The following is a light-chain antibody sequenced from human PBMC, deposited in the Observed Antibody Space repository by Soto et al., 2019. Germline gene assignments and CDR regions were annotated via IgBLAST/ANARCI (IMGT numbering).Light chain of an antibody. Sequence: QSVLTQPPSASGSPGQSVTISCTGTSSDVGGYNYVSWYQQHPGKAPKLIIYEVIKRPSGVPDRFSGSKSGNTASLTVSGLQAEDEADYYCSSYAGSNNLVFGGGTKVTVL. J-gene: IGLJ2*01. V-gene: IGLV2-8*01. CDR1: SSDVGGYNY. CDR3: SSYAGSNNLV. CDR2: EVI.